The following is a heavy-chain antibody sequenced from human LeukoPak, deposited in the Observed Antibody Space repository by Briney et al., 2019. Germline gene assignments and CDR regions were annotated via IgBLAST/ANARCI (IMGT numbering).Heavy chain of an antibody. CDR3: ARISGYDYIYGSYYGMDV. V-gene: IGHV4-59*01. D-gene: IGHD5-12*01. CDR2: IYYSGST. J-gene: IGHJ6*02. CDR1: GGSISSYY. Sequence: SETLSLTCTVSGGSISSYYGSWIRQPPGKGLDWIGYIYYSGSTNYNPSLKSRVTISVDTSKNQFSLKLSSVTAADTAVYYCARISGYDYIYGSYYGMDVWGQGTTVTVSS.